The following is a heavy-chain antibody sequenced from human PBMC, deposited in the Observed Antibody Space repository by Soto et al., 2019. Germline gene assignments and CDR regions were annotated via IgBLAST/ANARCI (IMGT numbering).Heavy chain of an antibody. CDR3: AKEVSAWYNYFMDV. V-gene: IGHV1-18*04. Sequence: QGRLVQSGAEVKKPGASVKVSCKASGYTFTSFGISWVRQAPGEGLEWMGWINGYNGNTKYSKKFQGRVTMTTDTSTSTAYMELRSLRSADTAVYYCAKEVSAWYNYFMDVWGKGTTVTVSS. D-gene: IGHD3-10*01. CDR2: INGYNGNT. J-gene: IGHJ6*03. CDR1: GYTFTSFG.